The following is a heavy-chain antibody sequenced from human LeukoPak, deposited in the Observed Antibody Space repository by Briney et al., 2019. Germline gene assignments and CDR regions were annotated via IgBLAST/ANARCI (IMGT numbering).Heavy chain of an antibody. Sequence: PGRSLRLSCAASGFTFSSYGMHWVRQAPGKGLEWVAVIWYDGSNKYYADSVKGRFTISRDNSKNTLYLQMNSLRSEDTAVYYCAREIPLLGYCSSTSCYSYYFDYWGQGTLVTASS. J-gene: IGHJ4*02. CDR3: AREIPLLGYCSSTSCYSYYFDY. CDR1: GFTFSSYG. D-gene: IGHD2-2*01. V-gene: IGHV3-33*01. CDR2: IWYDGSNK.